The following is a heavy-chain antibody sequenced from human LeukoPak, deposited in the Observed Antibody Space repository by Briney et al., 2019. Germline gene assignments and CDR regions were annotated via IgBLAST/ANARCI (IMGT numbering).Heavy chain of an antibody. D-gene: IGHD3-22*01. J-gene: IGHJ4*02. V-gene: IGHV3-23*01. CDR3: AKDDYYDSSGYYAY. CDR2: ISGSGGST. CDR1: GFTFSSYA. Sequence: GGSLRLSCAASGFTFSSYAMSWVRQAPGKGLEWVSAISGSGGSTYYADSVKGRFTISRDNSKNTLYLQMNSIRDEDTHVYYCAKDDYYDSSGYYAYWGQGTLVTVSS.